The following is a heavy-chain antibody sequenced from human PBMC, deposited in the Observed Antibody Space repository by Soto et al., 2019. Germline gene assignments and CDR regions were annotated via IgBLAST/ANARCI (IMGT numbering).Heavy chain of an antibody. V-gene: IGHV4-59*01. CDR3: ARERYYGMDV. CDR1: GGSISSYY. CDR2: IYYSGST. Sequence: SETLSLTCTVSGGSISSYYWSWIRQPPGKGLEWTGYIYYSGSTNYNPSLKSRVTISVDTSKNQFSLKLSSVTAADTAVYYCARERYYGMDVWGQGTTVTVSS. J-gene: IGHJ6*02.